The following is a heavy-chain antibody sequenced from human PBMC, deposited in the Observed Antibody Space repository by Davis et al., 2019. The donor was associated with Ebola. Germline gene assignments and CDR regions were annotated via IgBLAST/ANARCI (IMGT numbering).Heavy chain of an antibody. CDR2: ISAYNGNT. D-gene: IGHD5-18*01. J-gene: IGHJ4*02. V-gene: IGHV1-18*01. CDR1: GYTFTSYG. Sequence: ASVQVSCKASGYTFTSYGISWVRPAPGQGLEWMGWISAYNGNTNYAQKFQGRVTMTRNAHISTAYMELSRLRSDDTAVYYCAGAEYSYGDPFDYWGQGTLVTVSS. CDR3: AGAEYSYGDPFDY.